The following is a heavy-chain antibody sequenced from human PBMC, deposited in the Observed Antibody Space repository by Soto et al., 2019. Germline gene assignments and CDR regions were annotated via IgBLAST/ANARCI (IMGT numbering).Heavy chain of an antibody. CDR3: AREPNYLDY. CDR2: ISAYNGNT. V-gene: IGHV1-18*01. J-gene: IGHJ4*02. CDR1: GYTFTSYG. Sequence: QVQLVQSGAEVKKPGASVKVSCKASGYTFTSYGISWVRQAPGQALEWLGWISAYNGNTKYAQKLQGRVTMTTDTSTRTADMELRSLRSDDTAVYYCAREPNYLDYWGQGTLVTVSS.